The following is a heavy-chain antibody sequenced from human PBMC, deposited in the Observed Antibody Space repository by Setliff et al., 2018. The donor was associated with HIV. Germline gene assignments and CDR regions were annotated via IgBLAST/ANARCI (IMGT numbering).Heavy chain of an antibody. CDR2: ISGNTGDT. V-gene: IGHV1-18*01. D-gene: IGHD1-1*01. CDR3: VRNSFPLGFPGTGPLFDY. J-gene: IGHJ4*02. Sequence: GASVKVSCKTSGYIFTDYGTSWVRQAPGQGPEWVAWISGNTGDTHYIESMQGRLTLTTDTFTTTVYMELRNLRSDDTAIYYCVRNSFPLGFPGTGPLFDYWGQGTLVTVSS. CDR1: GYIFTDYG.